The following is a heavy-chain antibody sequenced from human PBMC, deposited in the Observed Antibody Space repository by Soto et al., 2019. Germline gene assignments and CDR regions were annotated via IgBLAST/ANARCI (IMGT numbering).Heavy chain of an antibody. V-gene: IGHV3-23*01. J-gene: IGHJ4*02. D-gene: IGHD3-10*01. CDR2: VGVAAGST. CDR1: GFTFDSDA. Sequence: GSLRLSCAASGFTFDSDAISWVRQAPGKGLEWVSAVGVAAGSTDYADSVKGRFTISRDNSKNTVYLQMNSLRVEDTAMYYCVPRTAGFTNWGQGTPVTVSS. CDR3: VPRTAGFTN.